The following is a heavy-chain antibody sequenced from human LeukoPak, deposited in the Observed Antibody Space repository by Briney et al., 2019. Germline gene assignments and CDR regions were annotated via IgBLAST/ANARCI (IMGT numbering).Heavy chain of an antibody. D-gene: IGHD2-8*01. V-gene: IGHV4-59*01. CDR1: GGSISSYY. Sequence: SETLSLTCTVSGGSISSYYWSWIRQPPGKGLEWIGYIYYSGSTNYNPSLKSRVTISVDTSKNQFSLKLSSVTAADTAVYYCARDYPYCTNGVCYLHYFDYWGQGTLVTVSS. J-gene: IGHJ4*02. CDR2: IYYSGST. CDR3: ARDYPYCTNGVCYLHYFDY.